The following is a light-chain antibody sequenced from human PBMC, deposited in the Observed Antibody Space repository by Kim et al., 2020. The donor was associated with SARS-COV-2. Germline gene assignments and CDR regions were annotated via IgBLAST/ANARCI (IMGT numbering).Light chain of an antibody. Sequence: SAYVGDRVTITCRASQGISTYLAWYQQKPGKVPKLLIYAASALQSGVPSRFGGSGSGTDFTLTISSLQPEDVATYYCQKYNTVPYTFGQGTKLEI. CDR2: AAS. J-gene: IGKJ2*01. V-gene: IGKV1-27*01. CDR3: QKYNTVPYT. CDR1: QGISTY.